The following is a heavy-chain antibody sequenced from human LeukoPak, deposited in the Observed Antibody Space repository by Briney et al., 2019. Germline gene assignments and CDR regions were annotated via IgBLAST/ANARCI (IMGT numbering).Heavy chain of an antibody. D-gene: IGHD3-3*01. CDR1: GGSISSYY. CDR2: IYYSGST. CDR3: ARGWGYYDFWSGYYGFDY. Sequence: PSETLSLTCTPSGGSISSYYWSWIRQPPGKGLEWIGYIYYSGSTNYNPSLKSRVTISVDTSKNQFSLKLSSVTAADTAVYYCARGWGYYDFWSGYYGFDYWGQGTLVTVSS. J-gene: IGHJ4*02. V-gene: IGHV4-59*01.